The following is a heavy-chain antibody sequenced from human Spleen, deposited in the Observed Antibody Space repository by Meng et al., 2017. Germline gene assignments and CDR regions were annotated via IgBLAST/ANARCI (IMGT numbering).Heavy chain of an antibody. CDR1: GGSCSGYY. V-gene: IGHV4-34*01. CDR2: INHSGST. CDR3: ARVGYGPVGGDY. Sequence: QVPRQQWGVGLLTPSAPISLTCAGYGGSCSGYYWSWIRQPPGKGLEWIGEINHSGSTNYNPSLKSRVTISVDTSKNQFSLKLSSVTAADTAVYYCARVGYGPVGGDYWGQGTLVTVSS. D-gene: IGHD5-18*01. J-gene: IGHJ4*02.